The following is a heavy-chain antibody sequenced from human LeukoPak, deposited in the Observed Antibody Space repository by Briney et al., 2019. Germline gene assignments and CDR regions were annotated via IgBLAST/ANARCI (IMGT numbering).Heavy chain of an antibody. CDR2: IYYSGTT. Sequence: SETLSLTCTVSDVSFSTYYWSWIRQPPGKGLEWIGYIYYSGTTDYNPSLKSRVTMSVDTSKNQFSLRLNSVTAADTAVYYCARDGGSGGRLFDSWGQGTLVTVSS. CDR3: ARDGGSGGRLFDS. V-gene: IGHV4-59*01. CDR1: DVSFSTYY. D-gene: IGHD2-15*01. J-gene: IGHJ4*02.